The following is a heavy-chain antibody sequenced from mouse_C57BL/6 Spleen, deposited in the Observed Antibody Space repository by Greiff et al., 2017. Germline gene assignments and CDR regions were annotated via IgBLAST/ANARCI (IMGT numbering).Heavy chain of an antibody. CDR2: IDPSDSYT. V-gene: IGHV1-59*01. J-gene: IGHJ3*01. Sequence: QVQLQQPGAELVRPGPSVKLSCKASGYTFTSYWMHWVKQRPGQGLEWIGVIDPSDSYTNYNQKFKGKATLTVDTSSSTAYMQLSSLTSEDSAVYYCARELLGFAYWGQGTLVTVSA. CDR3: ARELLGFAY. CDR1: GYTFTSYW.